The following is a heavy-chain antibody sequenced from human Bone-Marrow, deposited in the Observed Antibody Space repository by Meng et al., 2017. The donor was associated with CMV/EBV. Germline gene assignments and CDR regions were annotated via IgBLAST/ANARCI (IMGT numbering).Heavy chain of an antibody. CDR3: ASKGRRNYYYYGMDF. Sequence: GGSLRLSCAASGFTFSSYEMNWVCQAPGKGLEWVSYISSSGSTIYYADSVKGRFTISRDNAKNSLYLQMNSPRAEDTAVYYCASKGRRNYYYYGMDFWGQGTRVTVSS. CDR1: GFTFSSYE. V-gene: IGHV3-48*03. CDR2: ISSSGSTI. J-gene: IGHJ6*02.